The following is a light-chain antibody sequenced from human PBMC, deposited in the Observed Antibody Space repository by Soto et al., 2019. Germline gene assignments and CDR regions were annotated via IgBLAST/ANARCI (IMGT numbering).Light chain of an antibody. J-gene: IGKJ4*01. Sequence: EGVLTQSPGTLSLSPGERATLSCRASQSVSSNYLAWYQQKPGQAPRLLIYGASSRATGIPDRFSGSGSGTDFTLTISRLEPEDSAVFYCQQYGRSLAFGGGTKVQIK. CDR2: GAS. CDR1: QSVSSNY. V-gene: IGKV3-20*01. CDR3: QQYGRSLA.